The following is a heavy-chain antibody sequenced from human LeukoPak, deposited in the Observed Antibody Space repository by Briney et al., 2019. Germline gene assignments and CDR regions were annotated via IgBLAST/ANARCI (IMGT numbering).Heavy chain of an antibody. Sequence: GGSLRLSCAASGFTFSSYSMNWVRQAPGKGLEWVSSISSSSSYIYCADSVKGRFTISRDNTKNSLYLQMNSLRAEDTAVYYCARDLRFDYYGSGTNWFDPWGQGTLVTVSS. CDR3: ARDLRFDYYGSGTNWFDP. V-gene: IGHV3-21*01. J-gene: IGHJ5*02. CDR1: GFTFSSYS. CDR2: ISSSSSYI. D-gene: IGHD3-10*01.